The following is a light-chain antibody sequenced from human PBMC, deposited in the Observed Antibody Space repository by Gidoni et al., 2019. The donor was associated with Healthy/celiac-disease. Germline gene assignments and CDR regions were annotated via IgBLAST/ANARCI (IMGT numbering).Light chain of an antibody. Sequence: QSALTQPASVSGSPGQSITISCTGTSSDVGGYNYVSWYQQPPGKAPKLMIYEVSNRPSGVSNRFSGSKSGNTASLTISGPQAEDEADYYCSSYTSSSTLGVFGTGTKVTVL. CDR2: EVS. J-gene: IGLJ1*01. CDR3: SSYTSSSTLGV. CDR1: SSDVGGYNY. V-gene: IGLV2-14*01.